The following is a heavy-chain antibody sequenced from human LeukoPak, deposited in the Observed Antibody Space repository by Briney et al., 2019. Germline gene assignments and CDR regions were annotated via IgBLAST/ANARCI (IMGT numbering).Heavy chain of an antibody. D-gene: IGHD5-12*01. V-gene: IGHV3-30-3*01. CDR2: ISYDGSTK. Sequence: GGSLRLSCAASGFTFSDHSMHGVRQSPGKGPEWVASISYDGSTKYYAESVKGRFSISRDNSENTVHLEINSLRGDDTAVYYCAKDEKWRHTGYFCDQWGQGNLVTV. J-gene: IGHJ4*02. CDR3: AKDEKWRHTGYFCDQ. CDR1: GFTFSDHS.